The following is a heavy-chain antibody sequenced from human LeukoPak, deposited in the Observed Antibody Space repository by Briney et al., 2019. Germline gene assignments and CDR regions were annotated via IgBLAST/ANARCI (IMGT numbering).Heavy chain of an antibody. D-gene: IGHD1-26*01. J-gene: IGHJ6*03. CDR1: GYTFTGYY. CDR2: INPNSGGT. Sequence: ASVKVSCKASGYTFTGYYMHWVRQAPGQGLEWMGWINPNSGGTNYAQKFQGRVTMTRDTSISTAYMELSRLRSDDTAVYYCARDVGATKVTYYYYYYMDVWGKGTTVTVSS. V-gene: IGHV1-2*02. CDR3: ARDVGATKVTYYYYYYMDV.